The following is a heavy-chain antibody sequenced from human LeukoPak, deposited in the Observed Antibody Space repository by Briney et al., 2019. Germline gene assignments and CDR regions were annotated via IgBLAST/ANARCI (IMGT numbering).Heavy chain of an antibody. V-gene: IGHV3-48*01. Sequence: PGGSLRLSCAASGFTFSSYSMNWVRQAPGKGLEWVSYITGGSSSIYYADSVKGRFTISRDDAKNSLYLQMNSLRAEDTAVYNCARGLHISEYTYGYYWGQGTLVTVSS. CDR2: ITGGSSSI. D-gene: IGHD5-18*01. J-gene: IGHJ4*02. CDR3: ARGLHISEYTYGYY. CDR1: GFTFSSYS.